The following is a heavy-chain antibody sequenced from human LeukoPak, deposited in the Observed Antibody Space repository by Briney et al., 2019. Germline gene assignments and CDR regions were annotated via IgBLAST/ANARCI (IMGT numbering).Heavy chain of an antibody. CDR1: GFTFSSYA. Sequence: GRSLRLSCAASGFTFSSYAMHWVRQAPGKGLEWVAVISYDGSNKYYADSVKGRFTISRDNSKNTLYLQMNSLRAEDTAVYYCARDRGCMRFSTSCCRIGYFDYWGQGTLVTVSS. CDR2: ISYDGSNK. J-gene: IGHJ4*02. CDR3: ARDRGCMRFSTSCCRIGYFDY. V-gene: IGHV3-30*04. D-gene: IGHD2-2*01.